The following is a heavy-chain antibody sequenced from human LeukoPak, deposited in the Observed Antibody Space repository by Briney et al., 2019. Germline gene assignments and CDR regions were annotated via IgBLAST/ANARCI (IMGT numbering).Heavy chain of an antibody. V-gene: IGHV1-69*04. CDR1: GGTFISYA. CDR2: IIPILGIA. J-gene: IGHJ4*02. CDR3: ARSYGGNRWGYFDY. Sequence: SVKVSCKASGGTFISYAISWVRQAPGQGLEWMGRIIPILGIANYAQKFQGRVTITADKSTSTAYMELSSLRSEDTAVYYCARSYGGNRWGYFDYWGQGTLVTVSS. D-gene: IGHD4-23*01.